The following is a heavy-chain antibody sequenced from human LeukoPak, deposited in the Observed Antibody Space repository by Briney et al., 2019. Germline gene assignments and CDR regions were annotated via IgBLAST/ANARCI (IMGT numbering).Heavy chain of an antibody. V-gene: IGHV4-31*03. CDR3: ARAAKWEPPFFDY. CDR2: IYYSGST. D-gene: IGHD1-26*01. CDR1: GGSISSGGYY. Sequence: SETLSLTCTVSGGSISSGGYYWSWIRQHPGKGLEWIGYIYYSGSTYYNPSLKSRVTISEDTSKNQFSLKLSSVTAADTAVYYCARAAKWEPPFFDYWGQGTLVTVSS. J-gene: IGHJ4*02.